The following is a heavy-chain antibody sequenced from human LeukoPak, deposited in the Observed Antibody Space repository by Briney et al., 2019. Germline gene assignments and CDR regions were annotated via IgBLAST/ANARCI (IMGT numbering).Heavy chain of an antibody. V-gene: IGHV3-7*01. Sequence: GGSLRLSCVASRFTFSNYWMSWVRQAPGKGLEWVANINQDGSKKPYADSMKGRFTISRDNAKESLYLQLNSLRADDTAVYYCAKWGPHCVGDYCPALDSWGQGTLVTASS. J-gene: IGHJ4*02. CDR2: INQDGSKK. CDR1: RFTFSNYW. D-gene: IGHD2-21*02. CDR3: AKWGPHCVGDYCPALDS.